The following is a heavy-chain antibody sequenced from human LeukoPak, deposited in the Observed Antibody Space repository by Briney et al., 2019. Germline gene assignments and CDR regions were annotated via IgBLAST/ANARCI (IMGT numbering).Heavy chain of an antibody. CDR3: TTLTVASSFDY. D-gene: IGHD6-19*01. CDR1: EFAFSVYE. CDR2: ISSSGGTR. J-gene: IGHJ4*02. V-gene: IGHV3-48*03. Sequence: GGSLRLSCAASEFAFSVYEMYWVHQAPGKGLEWVSYISSSGGTRYYADSVKGRFTISRDNAKNSLYLQMNSLRAEDTAVYYCTTLTVASSFDYWGQGALVTVSS.